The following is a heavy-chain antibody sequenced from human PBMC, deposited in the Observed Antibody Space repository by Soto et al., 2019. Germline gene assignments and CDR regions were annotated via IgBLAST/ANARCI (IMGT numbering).Heavy chain of an antibody. J-gene: IGHJ5*02. CDR3: ARGEVATISIDP. V-gene: IGHV4-34*01. Sequence: PSETLSLTCAVYGGSFSGYYWSWIRQPPGKGLEWIGEINHSGSTNYNPSLKSRVTISVDTSKNQFSLKRSSVTAAETAVYYWARGEVATISIDPWGQGTLVTVSS. CDR1: GGSFSGYY. CDR2: INHSGST. D-gene: IGHD5-12*01.